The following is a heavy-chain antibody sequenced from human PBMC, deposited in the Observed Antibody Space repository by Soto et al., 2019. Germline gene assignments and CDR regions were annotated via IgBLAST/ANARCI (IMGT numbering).Heavy chain of an antibody. CDR1: GGSISRGGNY. Sequence: PSETLSLTCTVSGGSISRGGNYWTWIRQHPGKGLEWIGYIYYSGSTYYNPSLKSRVTISVDTSKNQFSLRLNSVTAADTAVYYCARSPEIGNDGSSTLGRNIDYWWQGTLVTVSS. CDR2: IYYSGST. CDR3: ARSPEIGNDGSSTLGRNIDY. V-gene: IGHV4-31*03. D-gene: IGHD2-2*01. J-gene: IGHJ4*02.